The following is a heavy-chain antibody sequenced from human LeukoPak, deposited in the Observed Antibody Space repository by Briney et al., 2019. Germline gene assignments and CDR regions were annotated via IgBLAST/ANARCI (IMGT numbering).Heavy chain of an antibody. J-gene: IGHJ4*02. CDR2: ISGSGSTI. Sequence: GGSLRLSCAASGFTFSSYEMNWVRQAPVNGLEWVSYISGSGSTIYYADSVNGRFTISRDNAKNSLYLQMNSLRAEDTAVYYCARDSRIVATIDYWGQGTLVTVSS. CDR3: ARDSRIVATIDY. V-gene: IGHV3-48*03. CDR1: GFTFSSYE. D-gene: IGHD5-12*01.